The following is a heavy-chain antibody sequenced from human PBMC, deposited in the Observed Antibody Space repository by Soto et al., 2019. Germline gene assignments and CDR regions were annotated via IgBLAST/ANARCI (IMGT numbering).Heavy chain of an antibody. CDR2: IKTKTHGETT. D-gene: IGHD1-26*01. CDR1: GFTISGAW. V-gene: IGHV3-15*07. CDR3: TTGSVEGY. J-gene: IGHJ4*02. Sequence: EVQLVESGGGLVKPGGSLRLSCAASGFTISGAWMNWVRQAPGQGLEWVGRIKTKTHGETTDYAAPVKGRFTISRDDSENTLSLHMTSLKIEDTAVYYCTTGSVEGYWGRGALVTVSS.